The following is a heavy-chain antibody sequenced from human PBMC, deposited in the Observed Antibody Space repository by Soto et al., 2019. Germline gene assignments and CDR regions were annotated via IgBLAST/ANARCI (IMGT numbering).Heavy chain of an antibody. CDR1: GFSLSTSGVG. CDR3: AHRLIAETTEGDDAFDI. CDR2: IYWDDDK. J-gene: IGHJ3*02. V-gene: IGHV2-5*02. Sequence: SGPTLVNPTQTLTLTCTFSGFSLSTSGVGVGWIRQPPGKALEWLALIYWDDDKRYSPSLKSRLTITKDTSKNQVVLTMTNMDPVDTATYYCAHRLIAETTEGDDAFDIWGQGTMVTVS. D-gene: IGHD1-20*01.